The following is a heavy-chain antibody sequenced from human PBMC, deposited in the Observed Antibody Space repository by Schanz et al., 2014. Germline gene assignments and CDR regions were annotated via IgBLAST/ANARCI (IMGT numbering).Heavy chain of an antibody. J-gene: IGHJ3*01. V-gene: IGHV3-7*01. D-gene: IGHD2-8*02. Sequence: DVQLVESGGGLVQPGGSLRLSCAASGFTFTGHWMSWVRQAPGKGLEWVANIKEDGSKKYYVDSARGRFTISRDNAKNSLYLQLNSLTAEDTAVYHCARDSRYCTGVDCKGDAFDLWGQGTLVTVSS. CDR3: ARDSRYCTGVDCKGDAFDL. CDR1: GFTFTGHW. CDR2: IKEDGSKK.